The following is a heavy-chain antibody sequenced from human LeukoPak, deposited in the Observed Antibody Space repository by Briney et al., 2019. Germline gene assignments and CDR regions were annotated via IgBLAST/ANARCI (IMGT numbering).Heavy chain of an antibody. V-gene: IGHV3-23*01. Sequence: GGSLRLSCAASGFTSTNYAMNWVRQAPGKGLEWVSGLIGSSGSTDYADSVKGRFTISRDISKNTLFLQMNSLRAEDTAIYYCAKGAYDYIEIAYFDSWGQGTLVTVSS. J-gene: IGHJ4*02. CDR3: AKGAYDYIEIAYFDS. D-gene: IGHD5-12*01. CDR1: GFTSTNYA. CDR2: LIGSSGST.